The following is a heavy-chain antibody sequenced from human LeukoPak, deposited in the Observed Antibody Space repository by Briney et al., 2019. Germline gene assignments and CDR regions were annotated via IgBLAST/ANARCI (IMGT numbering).Heavy chain of an antibody. D-gene: IGHD3-16*01. CDR3: ARVSPLRSY. CDR1: GGSISSSSYY. CDR2: IYYSGST. Sequence: SETLSLTCTVSGGSISSSSYYWGWIRQPPGKGLEWIGSIYYSGSTYYNLSLKSRVTISVDTSKNQFSLKLSSVTAADTAVYYCARVSPLRSYWGQGTLVTVSS. J-gene: IGHJ4*02. V-gene: IGHV4-39*07.